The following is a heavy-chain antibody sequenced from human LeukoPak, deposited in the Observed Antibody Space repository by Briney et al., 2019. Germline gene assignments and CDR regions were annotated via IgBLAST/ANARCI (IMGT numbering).Heavy chain of an antibody. J-gene: IGHJ4*02. CDR2: IRYDGTNK. Sequence: GGSLRLSCAASGFTVSSKYMSWVRQAPGKGLDWVAFIRYDGTNKYYADSVQGRFTISRDNSKNTLYLQMNSLRAEDTAVYYCARHSGTYPDWGQGTLVTVSS. D-gene: IGHD1-26*01. V-gene: IGHV3-30*02. CDR1: GFTVSSKY. CDR3: ARHSGTYPD.